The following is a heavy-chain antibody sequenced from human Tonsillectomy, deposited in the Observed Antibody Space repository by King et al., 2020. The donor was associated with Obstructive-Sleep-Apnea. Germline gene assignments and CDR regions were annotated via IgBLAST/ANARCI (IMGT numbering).Heavy chain of an antibody. Sequence: VQLVESGGGLVQPGGSLRLSCAVSGFTFRTYAMSWVRQAPGKGLEWVSDISGSGGSTYYAGSVKGRFTIPRDNSKNTLYLQMNSLRAEDTAVYYCAKTYTSSWYWFDPWGQGTLVTVSS. CDR2: ISGSGGST. V-gene: IGHV3-23*04. CDR1: GFTFRTYA. CDR3: AKTYTSSWYWFDP. D-gene: IGHD6-13*01. J-gene: IGHJ5*02.